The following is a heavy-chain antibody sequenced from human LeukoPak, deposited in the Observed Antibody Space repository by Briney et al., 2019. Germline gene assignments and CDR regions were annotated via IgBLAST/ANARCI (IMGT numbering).Heavy chain of an antibody. J-gene: IGHJ5*02. Sequence: SETLSLTCAAYGGSFSGYYWSWIRQPPGKGLEWIGEINHSGSTNYNPSLKSRVTISVDTSKNQFSLKLSSVTAADTAVYYCAGSESAPHPNWFDPWGQGTLVTVSS. CDR1: GGSFSGYY. D-gene: IGHD1-14*01. CDR3: AGSESAPHPNWFDP. CDR2: INHSGST. V-gene: IGHV4-34*01.